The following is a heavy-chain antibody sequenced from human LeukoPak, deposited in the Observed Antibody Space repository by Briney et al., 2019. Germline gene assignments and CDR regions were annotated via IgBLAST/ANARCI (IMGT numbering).Heavy chain of an antibody. Sequence: TGGSLRLSCAASGFIFSNYGMNWVRQAPGKGLEWVAGISNDGSSKDYADSVKDRFTISRDNSKNTMYLQMNSLRAEDTAVYYCAKAAYCTSTSCHFSGYAQRPLDSWGQGTLLTVSS. CDR3: AKAAYCTSTSCHFSGYAQRPLDS. D-gene: IGHD2-2*01. CDR2: ISNDGSSK. J-gene: IGHJ4*02. CDR1: GFIFSNYG. V-gene: IGHV3-30*18.